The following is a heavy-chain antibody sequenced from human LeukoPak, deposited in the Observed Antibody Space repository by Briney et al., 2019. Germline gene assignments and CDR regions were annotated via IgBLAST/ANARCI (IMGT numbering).Heavy chain of an antibody. D-gene: IGHD3-3*01. J-gene: IGHJ4*02. CDR2: INPNSGGT. CDR1: GYTFTGYY. CDR3: ARPIYDFWSGYYNY. Sequence: GASVKVSYKASGYTFTGYYMHWVRQAPGQGLEWMERINPNSGGTNYAQKFQGRVTMTRDTSISTAYMELSRLRSDDTAVYYCARPIYDFWSGYYNYWGQGTLVTVSS. V-gene: IGHV1-2*06.